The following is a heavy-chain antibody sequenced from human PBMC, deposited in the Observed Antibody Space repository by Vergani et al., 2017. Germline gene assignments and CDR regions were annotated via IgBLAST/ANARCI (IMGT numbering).Heavy chain of an antibody. CDR1: GFTFSSYG. V-gene: IGHV3-33*01. D-gene: IGHD3-16*01. CDR2: IWYDGSNK. Sequence: QVQLVESGGGVVQPGRSLRLSCAASGFTFSSYGMHWVRQAPGKGLEWVAVIWYDGSNKYYADSVKGRFTISRDNSKNTLYLQMNSLRAEDTAVYYCATRWGYFDYWGQGTLVTVSS. CDR3: ATRWGYFDY. J-gene: IGHJ4*02.